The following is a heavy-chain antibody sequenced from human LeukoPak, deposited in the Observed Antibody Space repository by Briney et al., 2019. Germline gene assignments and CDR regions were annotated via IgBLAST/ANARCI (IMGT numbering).Heavy chain of an antibody. CDR2: INSDGSIT. V-gene: IGHV3-74*01. J-gene: IGHJ6*02. CDR3: ARDAVDTANAV. CDR1: GFTFTTYW. Sequence: GGSLRLSCAASGFTFTTYWMHWVRQAPGKGLVWVSHINSDGSITSYADSVKGRFTISRDNTKNTLYLQMNSLRAEDTAVYYCARDAVDTANAVWGQGTTVTVSS. D-gene: IGHD5-18*01.